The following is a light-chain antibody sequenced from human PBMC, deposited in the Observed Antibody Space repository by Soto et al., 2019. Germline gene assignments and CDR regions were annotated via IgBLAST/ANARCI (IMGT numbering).Light chain of an antibody. J-gene: IGLJ1*01. CDR2: DVS. CDR3: SSYSFTTSLYV. CDR1: SFKN. V-gene: IGLV2-14*03. Sequence: QSVLTQPASVSGSPGQSITISCTGTSFKNVSWYQQHPGQAPKLLLYDVSYRPSGISHRFSCSESAYTASLTISGLQAEDEADYYFSSYSFTTSLYVFGTGTKLTVL.